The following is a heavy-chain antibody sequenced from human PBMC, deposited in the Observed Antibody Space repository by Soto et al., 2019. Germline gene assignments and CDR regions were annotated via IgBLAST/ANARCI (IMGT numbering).Heavy chain of an antibody. V-gene: IGHV3-23*01. CDR2: LSGSGGT. J-gene: IGHJ4*02. D-gene: IGHD3-16*02. CDR3: AKEKDYDYVWGSSRYTSDY. Sequence: PXGFVRLCYAASGSTFSGYAMSWVGQAPGKGLEWVSGLSGSGGTHYADSVKGRFTISRDNSKNTLYLQMNSLRAEDAAIYYCAKEKDYDYVWGSSRYTSDYWGQGTLVTVSS. CDR1: GSTFSGYA.